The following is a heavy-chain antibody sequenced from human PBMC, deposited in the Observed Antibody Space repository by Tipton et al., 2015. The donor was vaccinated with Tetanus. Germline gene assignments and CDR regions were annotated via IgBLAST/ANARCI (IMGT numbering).Heavy chain of an antibody. J-gene: IGHJ5*01. CDR1: GYTFTRYY. V-gene: IGHV1-46*01. Sequence: QVQLVQSGAEVKKPGASVKVSCKASGYTFTRYYIHWMRQAPGQGLEWMGEINPSGGSTNYAQKFQARVTMTRDTSTSTVYLDVSSLTSEDTAVYYCARTQAGYNSGWFDSWGQGTLLTVSS. D-gene: IGHD3-10*01. CDR3: ARTQAGYNSGWFDS. CDR2: INPSGGST.